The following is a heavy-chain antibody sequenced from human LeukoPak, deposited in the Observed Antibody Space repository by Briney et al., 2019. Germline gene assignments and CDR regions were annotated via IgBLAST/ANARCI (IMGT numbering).Heavy chain of an antibody. J-gene: IGHJ4*02. V-gene: IGHV5-51*01. CDR2: IYPGDSDT. CDR1: GYSSTSYW. Sequence: GESLKISCKASGYSSTSYWIGWVRQMPGKGLEWMGVIYPGDSDTRYSPSFQGQVTISVDKSISTAYLQWSSLKASDTAMYYCATTGPEYSSSWYLHFWGQGTLVTVSS. CDR3: ATTGPEYSSSWYLHF. D-gene: IGHD6-13*01.